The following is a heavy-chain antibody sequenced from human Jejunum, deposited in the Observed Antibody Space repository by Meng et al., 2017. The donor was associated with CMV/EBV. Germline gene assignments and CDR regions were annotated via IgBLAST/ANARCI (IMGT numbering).Heavy chain of an antibody. CDR2: INPNSGGT. CDR3: ARILSLTASWFDP. J-gene: IGHJ5*01. Sequence: SGYTFPAYYIYWVRQAPGQGLEWMGWINPNSGGTDYAQKFKGKVTMTRDTSISTAYMELSSLRSDDTAFYYCARILSLTASWFDPWGQGTTVTVSS. CDR1: GYTFPAYY. D-gene: IGHD1-20*01. V-gene: IGHV1-2*02.